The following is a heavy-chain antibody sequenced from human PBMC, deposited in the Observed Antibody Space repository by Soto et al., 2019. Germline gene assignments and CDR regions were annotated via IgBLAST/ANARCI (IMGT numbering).Heavy chain of an antibody. V-gene: IGHV3-21*01. CDR1: GFTFSSYS. CDR3: ARDRGYSGSENDY. CDR2: ISSSSSYI. J-gene: IGHJ4*02. Sequence: GGSLRLSCAASGFTFSSYSMNWVRQAPGKGLEWVSSISSSSSYIYYADSVKGRFTISRDNAKNSLYLQMNSLRAEDMAVYYCARDRGYSGSENDYWGQGTLVTVSS. D-gene: IGHD5-12*01.